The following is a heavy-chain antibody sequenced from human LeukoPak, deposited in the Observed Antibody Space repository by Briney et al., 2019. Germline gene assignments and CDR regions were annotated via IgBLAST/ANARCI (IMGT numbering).Heavy chain of an antibody. V-gene: IGHV5-51*01. CDR1: GYSFTNYW. CDR2: IYPADSDT. CDR3: ARDPTYYDGRGYNAYFDL. Sequence: GESLKISCKGSGYSFTNYWIGWVRQMPGKGLEWMGIIYPADSDTRYSPSFQDQVTISADKSISTAYLQWSSLKASDTAMYYCARDPTYYDGRGYNAYFDLWGRGTLVTVSS. J-gene: IGHJ2*01. D-gene: IGHD3-22*01.